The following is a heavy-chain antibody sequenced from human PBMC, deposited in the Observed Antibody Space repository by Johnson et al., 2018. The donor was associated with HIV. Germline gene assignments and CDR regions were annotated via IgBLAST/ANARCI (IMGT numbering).Heavy chain of an antibody. D-gene: IGHD2-2*01. J-gene: IGHJ3*02. CDR1: GFSFSDYY. CDR2: MSSSGTTI. Sequence: QVQLVESGGGLVKPGGSLRLSCLASGFSFSDYYMSWIRQAPGKGLEWISYMSSSGTTIYHAESVKGRFTISRDNAKNSLYLQMNSLRAEDTALYYCARDIVVVPAAGSSSSSAFDIWGQGTMVTVSS. V-gene: IGHV3-11*01. CDR3: ARDIVVVPAAGSSSSSAFDI.